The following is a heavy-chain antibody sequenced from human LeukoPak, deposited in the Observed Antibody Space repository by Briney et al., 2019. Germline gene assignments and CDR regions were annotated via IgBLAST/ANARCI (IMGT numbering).Heavy chain of an antibody. CDR3: AKVVSRNYHLMLDP. CDR1: GFTFSSYA. J-gene: IGHJ5*02. Sequence: GGSLRLSCAASGFTFSSYAMHWVRQAPGKGLEYVSAISSNGGSTYYANSVKGRFTISRDNSKNTLYLQMGSLRAEDMAVYYCAKVVSRNYHLMLDPWGQGTLVTVSS. CDR2: ISSNGGST. D-gene: IGHD4-11*01. V-gene: IGHV3-64*01.